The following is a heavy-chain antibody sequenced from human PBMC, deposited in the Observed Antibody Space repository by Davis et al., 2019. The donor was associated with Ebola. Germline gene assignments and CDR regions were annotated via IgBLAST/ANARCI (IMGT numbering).Heavy chain of an antibody. CDR3: ARDQYSSDSSGYYFLGYFQH. J-gene: IGHJ1*01. Sequence: GESLKISCAASGFTFSSYSMNWVRQAPGKGLEWVSSISSRSSYIYHADSVKGRFTISRANAKNSVYLQMSSLRAEDTAVYYCARDQYSSDSSGYYFLGYFQHWGQGTLVTVSS. CDR2: ISSRSSYI. CDR1: GFTFSSYS. V-gene: IGHV3-21*01. D-gene: IGHD3-22*01.